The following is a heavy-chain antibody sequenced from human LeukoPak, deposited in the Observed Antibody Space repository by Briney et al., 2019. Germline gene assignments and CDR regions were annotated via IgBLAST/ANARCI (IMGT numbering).Heavy chain of an antibody. Sequence: GGSLRLSCAASGFTFSSYWMSWVRQAPGKGLEWVANIKQDGSEKYYVDSVKGRFTISRDNAKNSLYLQMNNLRAEDTAVYYCASRIAAAGAEYFQHWGQGTLVTVSS. CDR1: GFTFSSYW. D-gene: IGHD6-13*01. V-gene: IGHV3-7*03. CDR2: IKQDGSEK. CDR3: ASRIAAAGAEYFQH. J-gene: IGHJ1*01.